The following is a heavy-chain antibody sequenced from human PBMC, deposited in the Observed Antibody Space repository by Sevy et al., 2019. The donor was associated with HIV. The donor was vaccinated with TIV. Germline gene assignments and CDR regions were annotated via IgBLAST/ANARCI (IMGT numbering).Heavy chain of an antibody. CDR1: GYTFTVYS. V-gene: IGHV1-2*06. CDR3: ARGVEVPAQGHFEY. Sequence: ASVKVSCKASGYTFTVYSLHWVRQAPGQGLEWMGRINPNSGATNYAQKFQGRVTMTRDTSISTAYMELSRLTSDDTAVYYCARGVEVPAQGHFEYWGQGTLVTVSS. CDR2: INPNSGAT. J-gene: IGHJ4*02. D-gene: IGHD2-2*01.